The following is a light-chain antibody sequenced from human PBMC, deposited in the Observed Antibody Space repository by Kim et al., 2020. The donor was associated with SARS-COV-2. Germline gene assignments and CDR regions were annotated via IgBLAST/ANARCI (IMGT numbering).Light chain of an antibody. Sequence: SYELTQPPSVSVAPGKTARVSCGGNSIGSKSVHWYQQKSGQAPVLVISYDSDRPSGIPERFSGSNSGNTATLTISRVEAGDEADYCCQVWDSSSDHRVVFGGGTQLTVL. CDR2: YDS. J-gene: IGLJ2*01. CDR3: QVWDSSSDHRVV. V-gene: IGLV3-21*04. CDR1: SIGSKS.